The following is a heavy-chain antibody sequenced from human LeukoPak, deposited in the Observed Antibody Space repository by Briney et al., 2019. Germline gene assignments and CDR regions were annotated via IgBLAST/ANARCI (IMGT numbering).Heavy chain of an antibody. Sequence: GGSLRLSCAASGFTFSSYGMHCVRQAPGKGLEWVAVISYDGSNKYYADSVKGRFTISRDNSKNTLYLQMNSLRAEDTAVYYCAKGRPATPGRTGYYFDYWGQGTLVTVSS. CDR1: GFTFSSYG. V-gene: IGHV3-30*18. CDR3: AKGRPATPGRTGYYFDY. CDR2: ISYDGSNK. D-gene: IGHD3-10*01. J-gene: IGHJ4*02.